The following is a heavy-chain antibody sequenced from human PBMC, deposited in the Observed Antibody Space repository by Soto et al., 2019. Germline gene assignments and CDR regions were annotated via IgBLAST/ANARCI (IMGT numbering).Heavy chain of an antibody. J-gene: IGHJ6*02. CDR3: AKDLTFGGVIVIYGSSSDYYGMDV. CDR2: ISYDGSNK. CDR1: GFTFSSYA. D-gene: IGHD3-16*02. V-gene: IGHV3-30*04. Sequence: PGGSLRLSCAASGFTFSSYAMHWVRQAPGKGLEWVAVISYDGSNKYYADSVKGRFTISRDNSKNTLYLQMNSLIAEDTAVYYCAKDLTFGGVIVIYGSSSDYYGMDVWGQGTTVTVSS.